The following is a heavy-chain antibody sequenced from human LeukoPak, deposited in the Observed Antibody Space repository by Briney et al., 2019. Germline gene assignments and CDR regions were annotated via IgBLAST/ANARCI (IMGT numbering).Heavy chain of an antibody. J-gene: IGHJ5*02. D-gene: IGHD2-2*02. CDR3: ARRDCSTASCYTNTWFDP. V-gene: IGHV3-48*01. CDR1: GFTFSSYS. CDR2: ISRSGSPI. Sequence: PGGSLRLSCAASGFTFSSYSMNWVRQAPGKGLEWVSYISRSGSPIYYADSVKGRFTISRDNAKNSLFLQMNSLRVEDTAVYYCARRDCSTASCYTNTWFDPWGQGTLVTVSS.